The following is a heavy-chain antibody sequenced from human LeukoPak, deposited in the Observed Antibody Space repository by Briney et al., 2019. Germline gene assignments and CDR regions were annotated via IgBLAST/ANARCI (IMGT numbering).Heavy chain of an antibody. J-gene: IGHJ4*02. CDR2: IYYSGNT. V-gene: IGHV4-39*01. CDR3: AILHSEWHGVFDY. Sequence: SETLSLTCTVSGASISSISYFWGWIRQPPGKGLEWIGSIYYSGNTYYNPSLKSRVTISLDTSKNQFSLKLSSMTAADTAVYYCAILHSEWHGVFDYWGQGTLVTASS. D-gene: IGHD3-3*01. CDR1: GASISSISYF.